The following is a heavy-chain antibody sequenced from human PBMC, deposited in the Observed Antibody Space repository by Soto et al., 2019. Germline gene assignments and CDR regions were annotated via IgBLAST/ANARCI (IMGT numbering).Heavy chain of an antibody. CDR3: AREPPYYYDSSGYYRGYYFDY. J-gene: IGHJ4*02. V-gene: IGHV1-69*13. CDR2: IIPIFGTA. CDR1: GGTFSSYA. D-gene: IGHD3-22*01. Sequence: ASVKVSCKASGGTFSSYAISWVRQAPGQGLEWMGGIIPIFGTANYAQKFQGRVTITADESTSTAYMELSSLRSEDTAVYYCAREPPYYYDSSGYYRGYYFDYWGQGTLVTVSS.